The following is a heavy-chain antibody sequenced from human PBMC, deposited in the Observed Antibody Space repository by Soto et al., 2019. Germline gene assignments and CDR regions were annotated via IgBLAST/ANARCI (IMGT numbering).Heavy chain of an antibody. V-gene: IGHV5-51*01. CDR3: ARIPSTGPYYFDY. CDR2: IYPGDSDT. CDR1: GYSFTRYW. D-gene: IGHD1-1*01. Sequence: WESLTISCTSSGYSFTRYWIGWVRQMPGKGLEWMGIIYPGDSDTRYSPSFQGQVTISADKSISTASPQWSSLKASDTAMYYCARIPSTGPYYFDYWGQGTLVTVSS. J-gene: IGHJ4*02.